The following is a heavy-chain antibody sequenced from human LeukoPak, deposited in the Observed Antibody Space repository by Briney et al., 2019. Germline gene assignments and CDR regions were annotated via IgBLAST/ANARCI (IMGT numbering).Heavy chain of an antibody. CDR3: ANENYYGSGSYADH. Sequence: PGRSLRLSCAAPGFTFNNYGMHWVRQAPGKGLEWVAIISYDGSNTYYADSVKGRFTISRDNSKNTLYLQMNSLRAEDTAVYYCANENYYGSGSYADHWGQGTLVTVSS. J-gene: IGHJ4*02. V-gene: IGHV3-30*18. D-gene: IGHD3-10*01. CDR1: GFTFNNYG. CDR2: ISYDGSNT.